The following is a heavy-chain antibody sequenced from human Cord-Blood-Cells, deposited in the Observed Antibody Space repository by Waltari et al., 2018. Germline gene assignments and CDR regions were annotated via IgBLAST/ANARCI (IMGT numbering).Heavy chain of an antibody. J-gene: IGHJ6*02. Sequence: EVQLVESGGGLVKPGGSLRLSCAAAGFTLSSFTINWVRQAPGKGLEWVSSISSSSSYIYYADSVKGRFTISRDNAKNSLYLQMNSLRAEDTAVYYCAREDGRGMDVWGQGTTVTVSS. CDR1: GFTLSSFT. CDR2: ISSSSSYI. D-gene: IGHD2-15*01. V-gene: IGHV3-21*01. CDR3: AREDGRGMDV.